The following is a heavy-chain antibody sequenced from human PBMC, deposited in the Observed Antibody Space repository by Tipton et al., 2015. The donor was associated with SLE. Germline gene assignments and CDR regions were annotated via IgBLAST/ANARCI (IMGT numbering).Heavy chain of an antibody. CDR1: GFTFSSYS. Sequence: SLRLSCAASGFTFSSYSMSWVRQAPGKGLDWVSYISSSSSYIYYADSVKGRFTISRDNAKNSLYLQMNSLRAEDTAVYYCARDRIGRIAAAGTARVVFDYWGQGTLVTVSS. CDR2: ISSSSSYI. D-gene: IGHD6-13*01. CDR3: ARDRIGRIAAAGTARVVFDY. V-gene: IGHV3-21*05. J-gene: IGHJ4*02.